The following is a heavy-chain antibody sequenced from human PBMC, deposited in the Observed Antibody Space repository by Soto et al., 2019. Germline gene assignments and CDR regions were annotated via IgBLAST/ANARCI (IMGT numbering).Heavy chain of an antibody. J-gene: IGHJ4*02. Sequence: GGSLRLSCAASDFDFSSYGIHWVRQAPGKGLEWVAASSYDGRETFYADSAKGRFTVSKEMSKNTAFLQMNALRHEDTAVYFCARDSGWPILNFDNWGQGSPVTVSS. CDR2: SSYDGRET. D-gene: IGHD3-10*01. V-gene: IGHV3-30*03. CDR3: ARDSGWPILNFDN. CDR1: DFDFSSYG.